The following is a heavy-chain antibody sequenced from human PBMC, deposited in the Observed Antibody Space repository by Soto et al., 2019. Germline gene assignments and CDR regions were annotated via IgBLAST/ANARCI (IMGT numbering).Heavy chain of an antibody. J-gene: IGHJ3*02. D-gene: IGHD3-22*01. Sequence: GESLKISCKGSGYSFTSYWIGWVRQMPGKGLERMGIIYPGDSDTRYSPSFQGQVTISADKSISTAYLQWSSLKASDTAMYYCASPGPYYYDSSGYYDAFDIWGQGTMVTVSS. CDR3: ASPGPYYYDSSGYYDAFDI. CDR1: GYSFTSYW. V-gene: IGHV5-51*01. CDR2: IYPGDSDT.